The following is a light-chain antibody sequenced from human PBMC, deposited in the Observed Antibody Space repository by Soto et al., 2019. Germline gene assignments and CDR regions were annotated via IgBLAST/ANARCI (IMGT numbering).Light chain of an antibody. CDR3: AAWDDSLSGYV. V-gene: IGLV1-47*02. CDR2: SNN. CDR1: SSNIGSNY. Sequence: QSALTQPPSASGTPGQRVTISCSGGSSNIGSNYVYWYQQLPGTAPKLLIYSNNERPSGVPARFSGSKSGTSASLAISGLRSEDEADYFCAAWDDSLSGYVFGTGTTAPS. J-gene: IGLJ1*01.